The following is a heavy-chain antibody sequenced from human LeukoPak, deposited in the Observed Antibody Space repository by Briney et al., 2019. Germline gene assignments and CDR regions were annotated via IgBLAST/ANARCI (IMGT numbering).Heavy chain of an antibody. Sequence: SETLSLTCTVSGGSISDYYWSWIRQPAGKGLEWIGRIYTNGNSNYNPSLKGRVTMSVDTSKSQVSLKLNSVTAADPALYYCASGKVYYDSWSGHYTEGWFDPWGQGTLVTVSS. CDR3: ASGKVYYDSWSGHYTEGWFDP. J-gene: IGHJ5*02. CDR1: GGSISDYY. D-gene: IGHD3-3*01. V-gene: IGHV4-4*07. CDR2: IYTNGNS.